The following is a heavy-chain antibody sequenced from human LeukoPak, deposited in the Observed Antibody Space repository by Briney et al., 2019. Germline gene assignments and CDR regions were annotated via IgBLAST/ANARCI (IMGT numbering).Heavy chain of an antibody. V-gene: IGHV3-30*18. CDR1: GFTFSDYG. J-gene: IGHJ6*03. CDR2: ISYDGSNK. CDR3: AKEGRSYSAGPYYYNYMDV. D-gene: IGHD3-10*01. Sequence: GGSLRLSCEVSGFTFSDYGMHWVRQAPGKGLEWVAVISYDGSNKEYADSVKGRLTISRDNSKSTLFLQMNSLRDEDTAVYYCAKEGRSYSAGPYYYNYMDVWGKGTKVTISS.